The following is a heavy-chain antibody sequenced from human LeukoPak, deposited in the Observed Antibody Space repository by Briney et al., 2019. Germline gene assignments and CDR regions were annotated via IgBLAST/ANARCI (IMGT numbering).Heavy chain of an antibody. J-gene: IGHJ6*03. Sequence: SETLSLTCTVSGGSISSYYWSWIRQPAGKGLEWIGRIYTSGSTNYNPSLKSRVTMSVDTSKNQFSLKLSSVTAADTAVYYCARRGTRNGSGSYYNPRGNYMDVWGKGTTVTISS. V-gene: IGHV4-4*07. CDR1: GGSISSYY. CDR3: ARRGTRNGSGSYYNPRGNYMDV. D-gene: IGHD3-10*01. CDR2: IYTSGST.